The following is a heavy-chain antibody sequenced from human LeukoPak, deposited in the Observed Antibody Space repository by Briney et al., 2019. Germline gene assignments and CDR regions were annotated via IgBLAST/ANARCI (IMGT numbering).Heavy chain of an antibody. CDR1: GFTFTNDF. Sequence: PGGSLRLSCAASGFTFTNDFMTWVRQGPGKGLEWVANMKVDGSDIHYVDSVKGRFTISSDNARNSLYLQMNTLRVADTAVYYCARGRGWLYDSWGRGTLVTVSS. D-gene: IGHD6-19*01. CDR3: ARGRGWLYDS. V-gene: IGHV3-7*04. CDR2: MKVDGSDI. J-gene: IGHJ4*02.